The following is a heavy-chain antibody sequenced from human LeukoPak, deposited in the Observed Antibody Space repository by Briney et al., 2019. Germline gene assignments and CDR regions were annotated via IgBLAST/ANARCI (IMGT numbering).Heavy chain of an antibody. CDR1: GFTFDDYA. CDR2: ISWNSGKI. D-gene: IGHD3-22*01. V-gene: IGHV3-9*01. J-gene: IGHJ4*02. CDR3: AKETYYYDSSGYYYGSGSDQVDY. Sequence: PGRSLRLSCVVSGFTFDDYAMHWVRQAPGKGLEWVSGISWNSGKIAYADSVKGRFTISRDNSKNTLYLQMNSLRAEDTAVYYCAKETYYYDSSGYYYGSGSDQVDYWGQGTLVTVSS.